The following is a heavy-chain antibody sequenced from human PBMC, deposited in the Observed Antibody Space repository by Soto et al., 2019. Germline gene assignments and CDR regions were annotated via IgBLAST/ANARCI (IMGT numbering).Heavy chain of an antibody. V-gene: IGHV3-30-3*01. J-gene: IGHJ5*02. CDR3: ARGGGGNTRFEEWFDP. CDR2: ISYDGSIK. CDR1: GFTFSNYA. D-gene: IGHD3-16*01. Sequence: QVQLVESGGGVVQPGRSLRLSCAASGFTFSNYAMYWVRQAPGKGLEWVAVISYDGSIKYYADSVKGQFTISRDNSKNTLYLQMNSLRAEDTAVYYCARGGGGNTRFEEWFDPWGQGTLVTVSS.